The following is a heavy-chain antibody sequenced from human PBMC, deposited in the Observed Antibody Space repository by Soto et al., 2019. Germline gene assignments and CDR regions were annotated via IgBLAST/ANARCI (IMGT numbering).Heavy chain of an antibody. Sequence: QLQLQESGPGLVKPSETLSLTCTVSGGSISSSSYYWGWIRQPPGKGLEWIGSIYYSGSTYYNPALKSRVTISVDTSKNQFSLKLNSVTAADTAVYYXXVVVVAAVDYWGQGTLVTVSS. CDR2: IYYSGST. D-gene: IGHD2-15*01. CDR1: GGSISSSSYY. CDR3: XVVVVAAVDY. J-gene: IGHJ4*02. V-gene: IGHV4-39*01.